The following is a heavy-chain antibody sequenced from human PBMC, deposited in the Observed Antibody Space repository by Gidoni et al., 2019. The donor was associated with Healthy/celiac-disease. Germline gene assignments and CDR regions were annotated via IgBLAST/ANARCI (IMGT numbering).Heavy chain of an antibody. CDR1: GLTFSNAW. Sequence: EVHLVESGGGLVKPGGSLRLSCPASGLTFSNAWMSWVRQALRKGREWVDRIKSKTDGRTTDYAAPVKGRITISRDDSKNTLYLQMNSLKTEDTAVYYCTTDLFYYDSTGDPSFDYWGQGTMVTVSS. V-gene: IGHV3-15*01. CDR2: IKSKTDGRTT. J-gene: IGHJ4*02. CDR3: TTDLFYYDSTGDPSFDY. D-gene: IGHD3-22*01.